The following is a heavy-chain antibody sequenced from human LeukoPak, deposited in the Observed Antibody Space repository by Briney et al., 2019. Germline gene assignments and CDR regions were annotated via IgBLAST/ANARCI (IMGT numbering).Heavy chain of an antibody. CDR1: GGTFSSYA. CDR2: IIPIFGTA. V-gene: IGHV1-69*01. J-gene: IGHJ3*02. Sequence: GASVKVSCTASGGTFSSYAISWVRQAPGQGLEWMGGIIPIFGTANYAQKFQGRVTITADESTSTAYMELSSLRFEDTAVYYCARDDYYDSSGHMGNAFDIWGQGTMVTVSS. CDR3: ARDDYYDSSGHMGNAFDI. D-gene: IGHD3-22*01.